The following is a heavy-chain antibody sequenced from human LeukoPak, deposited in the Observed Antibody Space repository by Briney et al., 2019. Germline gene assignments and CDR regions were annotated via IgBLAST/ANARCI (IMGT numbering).Heavy chain of an antibody. CDR2: IYISGST. V-gene: IGHV4-4*07. CDR1: GGSISGYY. J-gene: IGHJ4*02. D-gene: IGHD3-22*01. CDR3: ARGGYYDSSGYSPGDY. Sequence: SETLSLTCTVSGGSISGYYWSWIRQPAGKGLEWIGQIYISGSTNYNPSLKSRVTMSGDTSKNQFSLKLSSVTVADTAVYYCARGGYYDSSGYSPGDYWGQGTLVTVSS.